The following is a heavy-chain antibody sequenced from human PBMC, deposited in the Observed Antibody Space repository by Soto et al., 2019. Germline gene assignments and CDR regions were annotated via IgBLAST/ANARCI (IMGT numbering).Heavy chain of an antibody. V-gene: IGHV3-23*01. D-gene: IGHD2-15*01. Sequence: EVQLLESGGGLIQRGGSLRLSCAVSGLTTNKHAMSWVRQATEKGLEWVAGISDSGADKFYAESVRGRFSISRDGSMNTVYLQMSDLRPDDTAIYYCAKRMCPQDSWCQGTPVTVSS. CDR3: AKRMCPQDS. CDR2: ISDSGADK. J-gene: IGHJ4*02. CDR1: GLTTNKHA.